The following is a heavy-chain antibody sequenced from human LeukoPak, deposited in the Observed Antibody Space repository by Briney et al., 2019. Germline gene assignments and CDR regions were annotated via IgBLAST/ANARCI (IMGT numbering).Heavy chain of an antibody. CDR3: ARVSTRIAAAGLNY. Sequence: ASVKVSCKASGCTFTGYYMHWVRQAPGQGLEWMGRINPNSGGTNYAQKFQGRVTMTRDTSISTAYMELSRLRSDDTAVYYRARVSTRIAAAGLNYWGQGTLVTVSS. D-gene: IGHD6-13*01. J-gene: IGHJ4*02. V-gene: IGHV1-2*06. CDR1: GCTFTGYY. CDR2: INPNSGGT.